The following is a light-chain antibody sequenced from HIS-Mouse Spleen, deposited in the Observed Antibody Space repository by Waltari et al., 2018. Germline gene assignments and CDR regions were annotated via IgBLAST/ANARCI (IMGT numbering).Light chain of an antibody. CDR3: SSYTSSSPYVV. CDR2: EVS. Sequence: QSALTQPASVSGSPGQSITISCTGTSSDVGGYNYVSWYQQHPGKAPNLMIYEVSNRPAVVVNRCSGSKSGNTASLTISGRQAEDEADYYCSSYTSSSPYVVFGGGTKLTVL. CDR1: SSDVGGYNY. J-gene: IGLJ2*01. V-gene: IGLV2-14*01.